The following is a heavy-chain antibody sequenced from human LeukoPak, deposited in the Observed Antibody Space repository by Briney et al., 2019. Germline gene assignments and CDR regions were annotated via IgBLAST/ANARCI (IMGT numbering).Heavy chain of an antibody. CDR2: IKSKTDGGTT. D-gene: IGHD1-20*01. V-gene: IGHV3-15*01. J-gene: IGHJ6*03. Sequence: GGSLRLSCAASGFTFSNAWMSWVRQAPGKGLEWVGRIKSKTDGGTTDYAAPVKGRFTISRDDSKNTLYLQMNSLKTEDTAVYYCTTGVTGTTPDDYYYYYMDVWGKGTTVTVSS. CDR3: TTGVTGTTPDDYYYYYMDV. CDR1: GFTFSNAW.